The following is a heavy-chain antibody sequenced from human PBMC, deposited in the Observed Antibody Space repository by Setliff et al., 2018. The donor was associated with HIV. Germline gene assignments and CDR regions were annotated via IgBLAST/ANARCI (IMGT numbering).Heavy chain of an antibody. CDR2: ITPTGDT. J-gene: IGHJ1*01. CDR1: GGSVSGHY. Sequence: SETLSLTCAVYGGSVSGHYWGWFRQPPGKGLEWIGEITPTGDTNYIPSLKSRVAMSLDTSKNQFSLKLTSVTAADTAVYYCARSLWLGDIQHWGQGTLVTVSS. V-gene: IGHV4-34*01. CDR3: ARSLWLGDIQH. D-gene: IGHD2-21*01.